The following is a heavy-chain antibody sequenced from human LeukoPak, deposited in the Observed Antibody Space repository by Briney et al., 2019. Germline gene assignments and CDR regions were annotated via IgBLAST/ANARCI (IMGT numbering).Heavy chain of an antibody. V-gene: IGHV4-30-4*01. D-gene: IGHD3-9*01. CDR2: IYYSGST. Sequence: SETLSLTCTVSGGSISSGDYYWSWIRQLPGKGLEWIGYIYYSGSTYCNPSLKSRVTISVDTSKNQFSLKLSSVTAADTAVYYCARVGDPAGYSIDYWGQGTLVTVSS. J-gene: IGHJ4*02. CDR3: ARVGDPAGYSIDY. CDR1: GGSISSGDYY.